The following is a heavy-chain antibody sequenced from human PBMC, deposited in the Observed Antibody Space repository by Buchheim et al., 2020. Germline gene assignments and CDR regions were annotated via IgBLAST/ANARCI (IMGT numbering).Heavy chain of an antibody. Sequence: QVQLVESGGGVVQPGRSLRLSCAASGFTFSSYAMHWVRQAPGKGLEWVAVISYDGSNKYYADSVKGRFTISRDNSKNTLYLQMNSLRAEDTAVYYCARDEEMVTFPDYWGQGTL. D-gene: IGHD2-21*02. J-gene: IGHJ4*02. CDR1: GFTFSSYA. CDR2: ISYDGSNK. CDR3: ARDEEMVTFPDY. V-gene: IGHV3-30-3*01.